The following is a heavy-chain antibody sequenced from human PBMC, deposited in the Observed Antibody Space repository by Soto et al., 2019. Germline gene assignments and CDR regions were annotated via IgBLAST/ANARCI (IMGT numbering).Heavy chain of an antibody. V-gene: IGHV1-3*01. J-gene: IGHJ6*02. Sequence: ASVKVSCKASGYTFTSYAMHWVRQAPGQRLEWMGWINAGNGNTKYSQKFQGRVTITRDASASTAYMELSSLRSEDTAVYYCAREYYDILTGPPNTYYYYGMDVWGQGTTVTVSS. CDR1: GYTFTSYA. D-gene: IGHD3-9*01. CDR3: AREYYDILTGPPNTYYYYGMDV. CDR2: INAGNGNT.